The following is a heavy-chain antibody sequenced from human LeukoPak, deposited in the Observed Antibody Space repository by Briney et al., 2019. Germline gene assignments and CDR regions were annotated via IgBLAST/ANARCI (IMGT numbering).Heavy chain of an antibody. CDR2: IYTSGGT. D-gene: IGHD2-21*02. CDR1: GFTFSSYW. Sequence: GSLRLSCAASGFTFSSYWMSWVRQAPGKGLEWIGTIYTSGGTLYNPSLQSRVTMSLDKSKSQFSLKLSSVTAADMAVYYCARFAFCGGNCWYYFDHWGPGALVTVSS. V-gene: IGHV4-4*09. J-gene: IGHJ4*02. CDR3: ARFAFCGGNCWYYFDH.